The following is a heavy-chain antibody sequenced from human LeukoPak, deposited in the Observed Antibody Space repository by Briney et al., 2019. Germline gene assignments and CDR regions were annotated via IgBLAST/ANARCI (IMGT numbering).Heavy chain of an antibody. CDR1: GGTFSSYA. Sequence: SVKVSCKASGGTFSSYAISWVRQAPGQGLEWMGGIIPIFDTPNYAQRFQGRVTITADESTSTAYMELSSLKSEDTALYYCARDGGDCSGDSCYVDYWGQGTLVTVSS. V-gene: IGHV1-69*13. CDR2: IIPIFDTP. CDR3: ARDGGDCSGDSCYVDY. D-gene: IGHD2-15*01. J-gene: IGHJ4*02.